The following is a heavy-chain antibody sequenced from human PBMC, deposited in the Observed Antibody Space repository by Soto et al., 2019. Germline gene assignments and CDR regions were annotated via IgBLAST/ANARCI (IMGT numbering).Heavy chain of an antibody. CDR1: SVSVSGSYW. Sequence: SETLSLTCSVSSVSVSGSYWCAWVRQSPGKGLEWIGEIDHSGRTNYNPSLKSRVTMSLDYSKNQFSLNLRSVTAADTAVYHCARSNWNYVRTLDYWGQGSQVTVSS. CDR3: ARSNWNYVRTLDY. V-gene: IGHV4-4*02. CDR2: IDHSGRT. D-gene: IGHD1-7*01. J-gene: IGHJ4*02.